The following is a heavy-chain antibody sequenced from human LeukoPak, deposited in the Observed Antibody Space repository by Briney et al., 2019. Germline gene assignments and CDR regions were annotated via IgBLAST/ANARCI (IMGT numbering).Heavy chain of an antibody. D-gene: IGHD3-10*01. CDR3: ATPLPHGSDPSLYYMDV. CDR1: GFTFSSYG. Sequence: RTGGSLRLSCAASGFTFSSYGVSWVRQAPGKGLEWVSAISGSGGNTFYGDSVKGRFTISRDNSKNTLYLQMNSLRAEDTAVYCATPLPHGSDPSLYYMDVWGKGTPVTISS. J-gene: IGHJ6*03. V-gene: IGHV3-23*01. CDR2: ISGSGGNT.